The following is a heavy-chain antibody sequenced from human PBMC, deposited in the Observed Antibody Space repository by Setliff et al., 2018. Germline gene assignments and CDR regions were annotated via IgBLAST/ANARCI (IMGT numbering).Heavy chain of an antibody. Sequence: SVKVSCKASGYTFTSYDISWVRQAPGQGLEWMGRIIPIFGTANYAQKFQGRVTITADKSTSTAYMELSSLRSEDTAVYYCARGLIVLPGPSGDMGYFDYWGQGTLVTVS. CDR1: GYTFTSYD. V-gene: IGHV1-69*06. CDR3: ARGLIVLPGPSGDMGYFDY. CDR2: IIPIFGTA. D-gene: IGHD2-8*01. J-gene: IGHJ4*02.